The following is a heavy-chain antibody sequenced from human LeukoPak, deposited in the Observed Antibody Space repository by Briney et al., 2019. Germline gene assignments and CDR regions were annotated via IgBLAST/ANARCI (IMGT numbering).Heavy chain of an antibody. J-gene: IGHJ4*02. D-gene: IGHD6-25*01. CDR3: ARDPPRAAWVFDY. V-gene: IGHV3-23*01. CDR2: ITCGGGTT. Sequence: GGSLRLSCAASGFTFSNYAMSWVRQAPGKALEWVSAITCGGGTTYYAGSVKGRFTISRDNSKNTLYLQMNSLRAEDTAVYYCARDPPRAAWVFDYWGREPWSASSQ. CDR1: GFTFSNYA.